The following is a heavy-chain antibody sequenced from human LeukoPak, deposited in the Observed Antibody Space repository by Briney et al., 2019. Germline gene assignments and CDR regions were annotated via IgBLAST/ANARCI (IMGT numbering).Heavy chain of an antibody. D-gene: IGHD1-26*01. CDR2: ITSSGTYT. CDR3: ARDPYSGNYGTYYYYYMDV. J-gene: IGHJ6*03. V-gene: IGHV3-21*01. CDR1: GFTFSNYN. Sequence: GGSLRLSCADSGFTFSNYNMNWVRQAPGKAMEWVSSITSSGTYTFYADSVKGRFTISRDNAKNSLYLQMDSLGPEDTAVYYCARDPYSGNYGTYYYYYMDVWGKGTTVAISS.